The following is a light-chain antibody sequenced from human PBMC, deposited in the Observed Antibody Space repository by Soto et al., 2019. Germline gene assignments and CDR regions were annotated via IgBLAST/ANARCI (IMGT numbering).Light chain of an antibody. V-gene: IGLV2-14*03. Sequence: QSALTQPASVSGSPGQSITISCTGTSTEVGSYNYVCWFQQYPGKAPKLIIYDVTNRPSGVSNRFSGSKSDTTASLTISGLQPEDEADYYCSSYTTRVALGVRFGGGTKLTVL. CDR1: STEVGSYNY. J-gene: IGLJ2*01. CDR3: SSYTTRVALGVR. CDR2: DVT.